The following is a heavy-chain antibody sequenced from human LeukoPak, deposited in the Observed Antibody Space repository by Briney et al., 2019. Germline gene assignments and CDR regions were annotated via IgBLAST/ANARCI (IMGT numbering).Heavy chain of an antibody. J-gene: IGHJ4*02. CDR3: VRGGLPPSY. CDR2: IKQDGGEK. V-gene: IGHV3-7*05. CDR1: GFTFSSYW. D-gene: IGHD3/OR15-3a*01. Sequence: PGGSLRLSCATSGFTFSSYWMTWVRQAPGKGLEWVANIKQDGGEKNYVDAVKGRFTISRDNAKNSLCLQMNSLRAEDTAVYYCVRGGLPPSYWGQGTLVTVSS.